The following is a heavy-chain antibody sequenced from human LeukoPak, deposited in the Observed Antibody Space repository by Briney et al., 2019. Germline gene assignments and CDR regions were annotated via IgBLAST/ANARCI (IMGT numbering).Heavy chain of an antibody. CDR3: ARGGVERSYYDFWSGYPHPPYFDY. Sequence: GSLRLSCAASGFTFSSFSMNWVRQAPGKGLEWVSYISSSGSTIYYADSVKGRFTISRDNAKNSLYLQMNSLRAEDTAVYYCARGGVERSYYDFWSGYPHPPYFDYWGQGTLVTVSS. V-gene: IGHV3-48*01. D-gene: IGHD3-3*01. CDR2: ISSSGSTI. J-gene: IGHJ4*02. CDR1: GFTFSSFS.